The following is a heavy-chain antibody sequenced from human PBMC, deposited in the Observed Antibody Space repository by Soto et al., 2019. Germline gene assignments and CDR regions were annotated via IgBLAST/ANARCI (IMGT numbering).Heavy chain of an antibody. Sequence: VKGSRKSSGGALSSYAIHWVGQGPRQWLEWMGGIIPIFGTANYAQKFQGRVTITADESTSTAYMELSSLRSEDTAVYYCARIFLTSDYYYGMDVWGQGTTVTVSS. CDR2: IIPIFGTA. CDR1: GGALSSYA. V-gene: IGHV1-69*01. J-gene: IGHJ6*02. CDR3: ARIFLTSDYYYGMDV. D-gene: IGHD3-3*01.